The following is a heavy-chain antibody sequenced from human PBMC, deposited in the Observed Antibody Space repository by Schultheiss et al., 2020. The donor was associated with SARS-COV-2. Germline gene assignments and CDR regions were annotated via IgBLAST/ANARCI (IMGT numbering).Heavy chain of an antibody. J-gene: IGHJ6*02. CDR3: AKDIAAAGYYYYYYGMDV. D-gene: IGHD6-13*01. V-gene: IGHV4-4*02. CDR2: INHSGST. CDR1: GGSISSSNW. Sequence: SETLSLTCTVSGGSISSSNWWSWVRQPPGKGLEWIGEINHSGSTNYNPSLKSRVTISVDTSKNQFSLKLSSVTAADTAVYYCAKDIAAAGYYYYYYGMDVWGQGTTVTVSS.